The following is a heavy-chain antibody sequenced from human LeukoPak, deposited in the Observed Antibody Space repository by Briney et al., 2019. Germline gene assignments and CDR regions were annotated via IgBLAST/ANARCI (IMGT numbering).Heavy chain of an antibody. CDR3: ARHGGCSGGSCYRKFDP. J-gene: IGHJ5*02. Sequence: SETLSLTCTVSGGSISSYYWSWIRQPPGKGLEWIGYIYYSGSTNYNPSLKSRVTISVDTSKNQFSLKLSSVTAADTAVYYCARHGGCSGGSCYRKFDPWGQGALVTVSS. D-gene: IGHD2-15*01. CDR2: IYYSGST. CDR1: GGSISSYY. V-gene: IGHV4-59*08.